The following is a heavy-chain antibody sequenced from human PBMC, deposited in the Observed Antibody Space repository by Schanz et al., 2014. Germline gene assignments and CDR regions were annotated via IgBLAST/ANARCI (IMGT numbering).Heavy chain of an antibody. Sequence: EVQLVESGGSLVQPGGSLRLSCAASGFIFSNSWMSWVRQAPGKGLEWVANIKQDGSEKYYVDSVKGRFTISRDNSKNSLYLQMDSLRSEDTALYYCAKNRAGGYESFLDSWGQGTLVTVSS. V-gene: IGHV3-7*03. D-gene: IGHD5-12*01. CDR1: GFIFSNSW. J-gene: IGHJ4*02. CDR3: AKNRAGGYESFLDS. CDR2: IKQDGSEK.